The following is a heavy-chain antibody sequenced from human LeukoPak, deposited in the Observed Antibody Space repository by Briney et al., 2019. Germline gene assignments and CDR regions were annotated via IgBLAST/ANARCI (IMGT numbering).Heavy chain of an antibody. J-gene: IGHJ4*02. Sequence: GGSMRLSCTASGFTFGDYLMSWFRQAPGKGLEWIGFISGGTTEYAASVKGRFTISRDDSTSIAYLQMNSLTTEDTAVYYCSRGSGWLSVYWGQGTLVTVSS. CDR3: SRGSGWLSVY. D-gene: IGHD6-19*01. CDR2: ISGGTT. CDR1: GFTFGDYL. V-gene: IGHV3-49*03.